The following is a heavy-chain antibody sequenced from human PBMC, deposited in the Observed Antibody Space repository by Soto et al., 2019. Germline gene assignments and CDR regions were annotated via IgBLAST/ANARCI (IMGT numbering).Heavy chain of an antibody. Sequence: SESLSLSCEVSGVSITTHYLSWIRQAPGKGLEWIGYMYYTGYTDFNPSLKSRVTISLDTSKNQFSLQLSSVTAADTAVYYCVRDGTKPLRYEFDAWGQGMEVTVSS. J-gene: IGHJ5*02. CDR3: VRDGTKPLRYEFDA. CDR1: GVSITTHY. D-gene: IGHD1-7*01. CDR2: MYYTGYT. V-gene: IGHV4-59*11.